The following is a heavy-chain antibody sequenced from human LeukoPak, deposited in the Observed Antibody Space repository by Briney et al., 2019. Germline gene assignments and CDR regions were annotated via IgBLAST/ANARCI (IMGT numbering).Heavy chain of an antibody. D-gene: IGHD4-11*01. J-gene: IGHJ6*03. CDR1: GVSFSGYY. CDR3: ARWPRERNRITVTNYYYYMDV. CDR2: INHNGNT. Sequence: SETVSLTCTVYGVSFSGYYWSWIRQPPGKGLEWIGEINHNGNTNYNPSLKSRVTISVDTSKNQFSLKVSSVTAADSAVYYCARWPRERNRITVTNYYYYMDVWGRGTTVTVSS. V-gene: IGHV4-34*01.